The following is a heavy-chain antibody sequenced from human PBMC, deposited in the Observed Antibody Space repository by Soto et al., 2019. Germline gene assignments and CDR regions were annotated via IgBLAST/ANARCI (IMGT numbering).Heavy chain of an antibody. D-gene: IGHD3-9*01. CDR3: ARGFFDWLYYYYMDV. J-gene: IGHJ6*03. V-gene: IGHV1-8*01. CDR1: GYTFTSYD. Sequence: ASVKVSCKASGYTFTSYDINWVRQATGQGLEWMGWMNPSSGNTGYAQKFQGRVTMTRNTSISTAYMELSSLRSEDTAVYYCARGFFDWLYYYYMDVWGKGTTVTVSS. CDR2: MNPSSGNT.